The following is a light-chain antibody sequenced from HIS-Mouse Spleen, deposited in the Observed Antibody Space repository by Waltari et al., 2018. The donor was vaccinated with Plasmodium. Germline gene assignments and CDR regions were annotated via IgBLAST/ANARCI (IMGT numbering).Light chain of an antibody. Sequence: DIQMPQSPSPLSASVGARVTITCRASQSISSWWAWYQQKPGKAPKLLIYKASSLESGVPSRFSGSGSGTEFTLTISSLQPDDFATYYCQQYNSYWTFGQGTKVEIK. V-gene: IGKV1-5*03. CDR2: KAS. J-gene: IGKJ1*01. CDR3: QQYNSYWT. CDR1: QSISSW.